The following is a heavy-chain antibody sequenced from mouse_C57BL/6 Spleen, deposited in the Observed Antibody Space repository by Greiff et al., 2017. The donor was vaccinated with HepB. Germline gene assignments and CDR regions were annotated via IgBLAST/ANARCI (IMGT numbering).Heavy chain of an antibody. CDR1: GFSLTSYG. D-gene: IGHD2-1*01. CDR3: AKNRIYYGNYWYFDV. J-gene: IGHJ1*03. CDR2: IWRGGST. V-gene: IGHV2-5*01. Sequence: VQLQQSGPGLVQPSQSLSITCTVSGFSLTSYGVHWVRQSPGKGLEWLGVIWRGGSTDYNAAFMSRLSITKDNSKSQVFFKMNSLQADDTAIYYCAKNRIYYGNYWYFDVWGTGTTVTVSS.